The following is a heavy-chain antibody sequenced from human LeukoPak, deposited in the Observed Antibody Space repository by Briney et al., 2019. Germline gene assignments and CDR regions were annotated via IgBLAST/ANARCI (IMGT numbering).Heavy chain of an antibody. CDR2: ISSSSTI. D-gene: IGHD6-19*01. V-gene: IGHV3-48*01. J-gene: IGHJ6*03. Sequence: GGSLRLSCAASGFTFSSYSMNWVRQAPGKGLEWVSYISSSSTIYYADSVKGRFTISRDNAKNSLYLQMNSLRAEDTAVYYCARETISGWGVYYYMDVWGKGTTVTVSS. CDR3: ARETISGWGVYYYMDV. CDR1: GFTFSSYS.